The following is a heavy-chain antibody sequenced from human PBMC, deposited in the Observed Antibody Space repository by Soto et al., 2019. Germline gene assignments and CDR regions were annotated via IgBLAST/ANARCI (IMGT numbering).Heavy chain of an antibody. CDR2: IYYSGST. CDR3: ARGKRGYNYGGSFDY. J-gene: IGHJ4*01. D-gene: IGHD5-18*01. CDR1: GGFIGSFVSF. V-gene: IGHV4-31*03. Sequence: SETFSLTCTVVGGFIGSFVSFWSWSRQQPGKGLEWIGYIYYSGSTYYNPSLKSRVTISVDTSKNQFSLKLSSVTAADTAVYYCARGKRGYNYGGSFDYWGQGTLVTVSS.